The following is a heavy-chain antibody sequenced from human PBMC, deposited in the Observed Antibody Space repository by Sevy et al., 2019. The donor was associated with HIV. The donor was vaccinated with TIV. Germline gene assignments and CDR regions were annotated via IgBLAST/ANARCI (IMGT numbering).Heavy chain of an antibody. D-gene: IGHD2-2*02. Sequence: GGSLRLSCAASGFTFSSYGMHWVRQAPGKGLEWVAFIRYDGSNKYYADSVKGRFTISRDNSKNTLYLQMNSLRAEDTAVYYCAKDRKDCGSTSCYINGDDAFDIWGQGTMVTVSS. V-gene: IGHV3-30*02. J-gene: IGHJ3*02. CDR2: IRYDGSNK. CDR3: AKDRKDCGSTSCYINGDDAFDI. CDR1: GFTFSSYG.